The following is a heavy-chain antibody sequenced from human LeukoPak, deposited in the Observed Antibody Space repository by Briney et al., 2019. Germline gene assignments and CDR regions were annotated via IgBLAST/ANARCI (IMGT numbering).Heavy chain of an antibody. Sequence: SVKVSCNASGGTFSSYAISWVRQAPGQGLEWMGGIIPIFGTANYAQKFQGRVTITADESTSTAYMELSSQRSEDTAVYYCARAPDSYGRKSGVLDYWGQGTLVTVSS. CDR1: GGTFSSYA. J-gene: IGHJ4*02. V-gene: IGHV1-69*13. CDR3: ARAPDSYGRKSGVLDY. D-gene: IGHD5-18*01. CDR2: IIPIFGTA.